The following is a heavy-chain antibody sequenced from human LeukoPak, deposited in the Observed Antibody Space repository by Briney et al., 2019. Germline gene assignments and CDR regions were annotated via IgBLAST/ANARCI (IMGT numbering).Heavy chain of an antibody. D-gene: IGHD4-23*01. Sequence: PGGSLRLSCAGSGFTFSNAWMNWVRQAPGKGLEWVGRIKSKTDGGTTDYAAPVKGRFTISRDDSKNTLYLQMNSLRAEDTAVYYCARDEMGGNSVQDAFDIWGQGTMVTVSS. J-gene: IGHJ3*02. CDR1: GFTFSNAW. V-gene: IGHV3-15*01. CDR3: ARDEMGGNSVQDAFDI. CDR2: IKSKTDGGTT.